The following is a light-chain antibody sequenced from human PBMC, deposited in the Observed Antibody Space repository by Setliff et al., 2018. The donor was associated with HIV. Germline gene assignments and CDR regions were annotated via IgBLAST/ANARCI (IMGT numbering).Light chain of an antibody. Sequence: QSVLTQPASVSGSPGQSITISCTGTSSDLGSYHLVSWYQHHPGKAPKLTIYEGSQRPSGVSTRFSGSTSGDTASLTIAGLQAEDEADYYCCSYVAGSHYVFGTGTKVTVL. CDR1: SSDLGSYHL. J-gene: IGLJ1*01. CDR2: EGS. CDR3: CSYVAGSHYV. V-gene: IGLV2-23*01.